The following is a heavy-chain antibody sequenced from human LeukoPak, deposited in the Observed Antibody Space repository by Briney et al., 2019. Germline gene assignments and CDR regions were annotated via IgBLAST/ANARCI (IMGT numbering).Heavy chain of an antibody. D-gene: IGHD4-17*01. V-gene: IGHV4-31*03. J-gene: IGHJ4*02. CDR3: ARSGGDYVDY. CDR2: IYYSGST. Sequence: SETLSLTCTVSGGSISSGGYFWSWIRQHPGKGLEWIGYIYYSGSTYYNPSLKSRITMSVDTSKNQFSLKLSSVTAADTAVYYCARSGGDYVDYWGQGTLVTVSS. CDR1: GGSISSGGYF.